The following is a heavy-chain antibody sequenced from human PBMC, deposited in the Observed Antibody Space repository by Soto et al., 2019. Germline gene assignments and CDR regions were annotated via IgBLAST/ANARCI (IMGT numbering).Heavy chain of an antibody. CDR1: GGTFSIYA. V-gene: IGHV1-69*17. Sequence: QVQLVQSGAEVKKPGSSVNVSCKASGGTFSIYAISWVRQAPGQGLEWMGGIIPIFAMINYAQKFQGRLTVNAEKTTSTDYMELSSLGSEDTAVYYCARGAVVSPDHNIESLYYGGMAVWGQWTTAAVS. CDR3: ARGAVVSPDHNIESLYYGGMAV. J-gene: IGHJ6*02. D-gene: IGHD3-22*01. CDR2: IIPIFAMI.